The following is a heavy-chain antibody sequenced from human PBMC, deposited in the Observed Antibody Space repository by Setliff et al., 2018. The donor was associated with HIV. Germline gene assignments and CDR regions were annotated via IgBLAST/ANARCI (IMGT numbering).Heavy chain of an antibody. V-gene: IGHV4-59*12. D-gene: IGHD2-2*01. Sequence: SETLSLTCIVSGGSLTSYYWSWIRQAPGKGLEWIGYAFYSGNSNYNPPLRSRVTILSDMSKNQFSLKLKSVTTADTAVYYCARGRMTVPLDYWGQGTQVTVSS. CDR3: ARGRMTVPLDY. CDR2: AFYSGNS. CDR1: GGSLTSYY. J-gene: IGHJ4*02.